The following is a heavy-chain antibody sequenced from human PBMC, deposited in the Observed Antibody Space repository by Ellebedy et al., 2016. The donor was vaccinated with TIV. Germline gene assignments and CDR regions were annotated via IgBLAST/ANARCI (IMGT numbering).Heavy chain of an antibody. D-gene: IGHD2-2*01. CDR2: ISSSSSTI. CDR1: GFTFSSYA. Sequence: GESLKISXAASGFTFSSYAMSWVRQAPGKGLEWVSYISSSSSTIFYADSVKGRFTISRDNAKNSLYLQMHSLRAEDTAVYYCAGRGVVVPAAYYYFYYMDVWGKGTTVTVSS. CDR3: AGRGVVVPAAYYYFYYMDV. J-gene: IGHJ6*03. V-gene: IGHV3-48*01.